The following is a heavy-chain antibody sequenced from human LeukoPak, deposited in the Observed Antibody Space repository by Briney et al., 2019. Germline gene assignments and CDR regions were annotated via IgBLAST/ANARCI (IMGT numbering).Heavy chain of an antibody. CDR2: ISSSSSTI. Sequence: GGSLRLSCAASGFTFSSYEMNWVRQAPGKGLEWVSYISSSSSTIYYADSVKGRFTISRDNAKNSLYLQMNSLRAEDTAVYYCARDAPMTNDAFDIWGQGTMVTVSS. CDR3: ARDAPMTNDAFDI. J-gene: IGHJ3*02. V-gene: IGHV3-48*01. CDR1: GFTFSSYE.